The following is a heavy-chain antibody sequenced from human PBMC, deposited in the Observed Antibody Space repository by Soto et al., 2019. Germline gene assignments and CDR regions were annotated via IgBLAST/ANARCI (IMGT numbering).Heavy chain of an antibody. CDR3: ARGNSYGFVNWFDP. CDR1: GDSISSADHY. Sequence: LTCTVSGDSISSADHYWSWIRQHPGKGLEWIGYIYYGGSTYYNPSLKSRVFISVDTSKNQFSLHLTSVTATDTAVYYCARGNSYGFVNWFDPWGQGTLVTVSS. V-gene: IGHV4-31*03. CDR2: IYYGGST. D-gene: IGHD3-3*01. J-gene: IGHJ5*02.